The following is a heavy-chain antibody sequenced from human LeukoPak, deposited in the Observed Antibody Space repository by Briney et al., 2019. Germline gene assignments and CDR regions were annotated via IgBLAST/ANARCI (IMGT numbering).Heavy chain of an antibody. V-gene: IGHV4-59*01. CDR2: IYYSGST. D-gene: IGHD4-17*01. CDR1: GGSISSYY. CDR3: ATTVTHNWFDP. J-gene: IGHJ5*02. Sequence: PSETLSLTCTVSGGSISSYYCPRPRPPPPPPLDSIGYIYYSGSTNYHPSLKSRVTISVDTSKNQFSLKLSSVTAADTAVYYCATTVTHNWFDPWGQGTLVTVSS.